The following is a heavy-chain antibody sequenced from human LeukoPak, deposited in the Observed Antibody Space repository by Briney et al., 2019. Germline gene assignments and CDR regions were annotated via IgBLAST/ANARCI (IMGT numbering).Heavy chain of an antibody. D-gene: IGHD3-9*01. Sequence: SETLSLTCTVSGGSISRYYWSWIRQPAGKGLEWIWRIYTSGSTNYNPSLKSRVTMSVDTSKNQFSLKLSSVTAADTAVYYCARVRPHYDILTGYYLPYYYYMDVWGKGTTVTVSS. CDR1: GGSISRYY. CDR2: IYTSGST. CDR3: ARVRPHYDILTGYYLPYYYYMDV. V-gene: IGHV4-4*07. J-gene: IGHJ6*03.